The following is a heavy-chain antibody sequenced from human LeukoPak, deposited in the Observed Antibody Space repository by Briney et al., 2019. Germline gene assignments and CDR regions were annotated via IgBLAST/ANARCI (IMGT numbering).Heavy chain of an antibody. D-gene: IGHD5-24*01. CDR1: GGSIKSNY. V-gene: IGHV4-59*01. CDR3: AREGDPGSGYNYGNWLDP. CDR2: GYYSGTT. Sequence: SETLSLTCTVSGGSIKSNYWSWIRQPPGKGLKWIGYGYYSGTTNYNPSFKSRVTISLDTSKSQFSLKLRFVTTADTAVYYCAREGDPGSGYNYGNWLDPWGQGTLVTVSS. J-gene: IGHJ5*02.